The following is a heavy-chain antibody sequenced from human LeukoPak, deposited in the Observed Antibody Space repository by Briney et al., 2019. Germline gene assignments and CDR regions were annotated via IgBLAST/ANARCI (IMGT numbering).Heavy chain of an antibody. Sequence: SETLSLTCAVYGGSYSGYYWSWIRQPPGKGLEWIGEINQSGTTNYNPSLKSRVTISVYTSKNQFSLKLSSVTAADTAVYYCARYFSSGSYFYYYYYMDVWGKGTTVTVSS. CDR1: GGSYSGYY. J-gene: IGHJ6*03. CDR3: ARYFSSGSYFYYYYYMDV. V-gene: IGHV4-34*01. CDR2: INQSGTT. D-gene: IGHD3-10*01.